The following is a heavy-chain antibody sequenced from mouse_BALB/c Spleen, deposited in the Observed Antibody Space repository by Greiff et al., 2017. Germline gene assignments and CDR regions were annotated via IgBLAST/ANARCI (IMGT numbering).Heavy chain of an antibody. CDR1: GYTFTSYW. J-gene: IGHJ3*01. D-gene: IGHD4-1*01. CDR3: TRVSNWDWFAY. CDR2: IYPGNSDT. Sequence: EVQLQQSGAELVRPGASVKMSCKASGYTFTSYWMHWVKQRPGQGLEWIGAIYPGNSDTSYNQKFKGKAKLTAVTSTSTAYMELSSLTNEDSAVYYCTRVSNWDWFAYWGQGTLVTVSA. V-gene: IGHV1-5*01.